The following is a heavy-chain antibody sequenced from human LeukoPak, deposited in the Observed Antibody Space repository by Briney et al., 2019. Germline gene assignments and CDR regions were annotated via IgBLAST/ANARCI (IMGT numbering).Heavy chain of an antibody. CDR1: GFSFSSYE. CDR3: TTEDYCTNGVCFSYPFDY. V-gene: IGHV3-15*01. J-gene: IGHJ4*02. Sequence: GGSLRLSCAASGFSFSSYEMNWVRQAPGKGLEWVGRIKSKTDGGTTDYAAPVKGRFTISRDDSKNTLYLQMNSLKTEDTAVYYCTTEDYCTNGVCFSYPFDYWGQGTLVTVSS. CDR2: IKSKTDGGTT. D-gene: IGHD2-8*01.